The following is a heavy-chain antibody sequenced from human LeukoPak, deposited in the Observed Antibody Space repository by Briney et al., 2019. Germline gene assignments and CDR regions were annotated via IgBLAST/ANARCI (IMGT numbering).Heavy chain of an antibody. Sequence: GGSLRLSCAASGITFSSYAMHWVRQAPGKGLEWVAVISYDGSNKYYADSVKGRFTISRDNSKNTLYLQMNSLRAEDTAVYYCAKSTGDIVVVPGDWGQGTLVTVSS. D-gene: IGHD2-2*01. CDR1: GITFSSYA. CDR2: ISYDGSNK. CDR3: AKSTGDIVVVPGD. V-gene: IGHV3-30*04. J-gene: IGHJ4*02.